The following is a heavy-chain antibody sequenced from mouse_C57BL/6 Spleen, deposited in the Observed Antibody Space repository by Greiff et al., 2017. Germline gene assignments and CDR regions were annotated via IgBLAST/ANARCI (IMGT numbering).Heavy chain of an antibody. CDR2: INPNNGGT. Sequence: VQLQQSGPELVKPGASVKISCKASGYTFTDYYMNWVKQSHGKSLEWIGDINPNNGGTSYNQKFKGKATLTVDKSSSTAYMELRSLTSEDAAVYYCARRGYSNYVGETHFDYWGQGTTLTVSS. CDR1: GYTFTDYY. J-gene: IGHJ2*01. CDR3: ARRGYSNYVGETHFDY. V-gene: IGHV1-26*01. D-gene: IGHD2-5*01.